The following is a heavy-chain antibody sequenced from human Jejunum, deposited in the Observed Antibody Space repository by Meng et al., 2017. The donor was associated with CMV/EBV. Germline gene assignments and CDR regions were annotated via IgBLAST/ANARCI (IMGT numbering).Heavy chain of an antibody. Sequence: GASIGNSSWTSIRQPAGKGLESIGHLYTSGSTNYNPSLNSRVTMSVDTSKKQFSLKLTSVTAADTAVYYCARDPKASSWYHSDYWGQGMLVTVSS. J-gene: IGHJ4*02. CDR3: ARDPKASSWYHSDY. V-gene: IGHV4-4*07. CDR2: LYTSGST. D-gene: IGHD6-13*01. CDR1: GASIGNSS.